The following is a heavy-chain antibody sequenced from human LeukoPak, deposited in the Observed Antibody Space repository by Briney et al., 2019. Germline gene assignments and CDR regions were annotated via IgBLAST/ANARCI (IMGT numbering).Heavy chain of an antibody. CDR3: GRSIDGSGYSPFY. D-gene: IGHD3-22*01. Sequence: RASVKVSCRASGYTFTGYYMHWVRQAPGQGLEWMGWINPNSGGTNYAQKFQGRVTITADKSTSTAYMELSSLTSEDTAMYYCGRSIDGSGYSPFYWGQGTLVTVSS. CDR2: INPNSGGT. V-gene: IGHV1-2*02. CDR1: GYTFTGYY. J-gene: IGHJ4*02.